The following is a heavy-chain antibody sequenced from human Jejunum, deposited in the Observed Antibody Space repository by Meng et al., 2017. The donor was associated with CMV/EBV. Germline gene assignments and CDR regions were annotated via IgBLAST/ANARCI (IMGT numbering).Heavy chain of an antibody. CDR3: TRHSIVVVPAAGFDP. V-gene: IGHV3-53*01. D-gene: IGHD2-2*01. CDR2: IYNGGRT. J-gene: IGHJ5*02. CDR1: GFSVSINY. Sequence: SGFSVSINYRSWVRQAPGKGLEWVSLIYNGGRTHYADSVKGRFTISRDNSKNTLYLQMDSLRAEDTAVYYCTRHSIVVVPAAGFDPWGQGTMVPSPQ.